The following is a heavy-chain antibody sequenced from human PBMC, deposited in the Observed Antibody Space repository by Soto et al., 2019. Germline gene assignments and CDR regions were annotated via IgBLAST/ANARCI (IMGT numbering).Heavy chain of an antibody. CDR3: AKVGLRWWSRGSDF. Sequence: QVQLVESGGGVVQPGRSLRLSCEGSGFIFGKYGIYWVRQAPGKGLEWVTKISHDGRNKDYEDSVQGRFTISRDKSRDTMYLEMNSLRPEDRAIDNGAKVGLRWWSRGSDFWGQGTLVTVSA. J-gene: IGHJ4*02. CDR1: GFIFGKYG. CDR2: ISHDGRNK. V-gene: IGHV3-30*18. D-gene: IGHD2-15*01.